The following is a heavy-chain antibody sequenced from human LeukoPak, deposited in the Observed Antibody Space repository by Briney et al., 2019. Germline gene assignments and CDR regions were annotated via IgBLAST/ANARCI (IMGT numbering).Heavy chain of an antibody. J-gene: IGHJ6*03. CDR2: INSDGSST. Sequence: PGGSLRLSCAASGFTFSSYWMHWVRQAPGKGLVWVSRINSDGSSTSYADSVKGRFTISRDNAKNTLYLQMNSLRAEDTAVYYCARALGDDETGYYYYMDVWGKGTTVTVSS. CDR1: GFTFSSYW. D-gene: IGHD3-9*01. CDR3: ARALGDDETGYYYYMDV. V-gene: IGHV3-74*01.